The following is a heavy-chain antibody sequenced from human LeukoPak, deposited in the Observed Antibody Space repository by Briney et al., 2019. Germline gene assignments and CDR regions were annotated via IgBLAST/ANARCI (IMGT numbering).Heavy chain of an antibody. CDR3: ARSELLRFGGVNSGFDY. Sequence: PSETLSLTCTVSGGSFSSYYWSWIRQPPGKGLEWIGYIYYSGSTNYNPSLKSRVTISLDTSKNQFPLKLTSVTAADTAVYYCARSELLRFGGVNSGFDYWGQGTLVTVSS. CDR1: GGSFSSYY. J-gene: IGHJ4*02. V-gene: IGHV4-59*01. D-gene: IGHD3-10*01. CDR2: IYYSGST.